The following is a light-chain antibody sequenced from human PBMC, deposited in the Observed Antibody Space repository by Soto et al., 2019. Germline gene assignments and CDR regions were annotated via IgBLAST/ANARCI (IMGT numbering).Light chain of an antibody. CDR1: QSVSSSY. Sequence: EIVLTQSPGTLSLSPGERATLSCRASQSVSSSYLAWYQQKPGQAPRLLIYGASNRATGIPDRFSGSGSGTDFTLTISRLEPEDFAVYYCQQYGRAPRAFGPGTKVDIK. V-gene: IGKV3-20*01. J-gene: IGKJ3*01. CDR3: QQYGRAPRA. CDR2: GAS.